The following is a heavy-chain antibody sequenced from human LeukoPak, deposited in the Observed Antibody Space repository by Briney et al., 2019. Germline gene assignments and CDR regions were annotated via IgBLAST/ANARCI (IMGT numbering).Heavy chain of an antibody. CDR1: GFTFSDYY. D-gene: IGHD6-6*01. Sequence: GGSLRLSCAASGFTFSDYYMSWIRQAPGKGLEWVSYISSSGSTIYYADSVKGRFTISRDNAKNSLYLQMNSLRAEDTAVYYCARDPYEYSSSGAFDIWGQGTMVTVSS. CDR3: ARDPYEYSSSGAFDI. J-gene: IGHJ3*02. CDR2: ISSSGSTI. V-gene: IGHV3-11*04.